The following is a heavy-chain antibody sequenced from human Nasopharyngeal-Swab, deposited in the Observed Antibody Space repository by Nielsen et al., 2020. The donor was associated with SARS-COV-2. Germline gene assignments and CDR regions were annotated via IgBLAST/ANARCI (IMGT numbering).Heavy chain of an antibody. J-gene: IGHJ6*02. CDR3: ARGPRYIRYDYRLYYGMDV. V-gene: IGHV1-69*01. CDR2: IIPMFGTA. Sequence: WARQAPGRGLEGMGGIIPMFGTADYAQKFQGRVTISADESTRTAYMELSSLRSEDTAVYHCARGPRYIRYDYRLYYGMDVWGQGTTVTVSS. D-gene: IGHD5-12*01.